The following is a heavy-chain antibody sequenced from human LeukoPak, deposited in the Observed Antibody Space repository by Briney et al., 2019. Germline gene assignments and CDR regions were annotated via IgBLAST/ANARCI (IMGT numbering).Heavy chain of an antibody. D-gene: IGHD1-26*01. CDR1: GGSISSSSYY. CDR2: IYYSGST. Sequence: SETLSLTCTVSGGSISSSSYYWGWIRQSPGKGLEWIGSIYYSGSTYYNPSLKSRVTISVDTSKNQFSLKLSSVAAADTAVYYCARASGSYGYWGQGTLVTVSS. CDR3: ARASGSYGY. J-gene: IGHJ4*02. V-gene: IGHV4-39*07.